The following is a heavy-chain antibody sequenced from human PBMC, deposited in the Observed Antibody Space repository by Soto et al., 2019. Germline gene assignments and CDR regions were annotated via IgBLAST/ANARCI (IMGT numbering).Heavy chain of an antibody. Sequence: GGSLRLSCAASGFTFSIYGMHWFRQAPGKGLEWVAVISYDGSNKYYADSVKGRFTISRDNSKNTLYLQMNSLRAEDTAVYYCANPRLPLVDTAMVSDWGQGTLVTVSS. V-gene: IGHV3-30*18. CDR3: ANPRLPLVDTAMVSD. CDR2: ISYDGSNK. D-gene: IGHD5-18*01. CDR1: GFTFSIYG. J-gene: IGHJ4*02.